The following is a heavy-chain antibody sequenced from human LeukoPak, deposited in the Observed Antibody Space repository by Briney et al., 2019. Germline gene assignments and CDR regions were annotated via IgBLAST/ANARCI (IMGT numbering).Heavy chain of an antibody. V-gene: IGHV3-23*01. CDR3: AKDPNNKSCPDY. J-gene: IGHJ4*02. CDR1: GYTFSSYS. D-gene: IGHD1-14*01. Sequence: GGSLRLSCAASGYTFSSYSMSWVRQAPGKGLEWVSAISGSGGSTYYADSVKGRFTISRDNSKNTLYLQMNSLRAEDTAVYYCAKDPNNKSCPDYWGQGTLVTVSS. CDR2: ISGSGGST.